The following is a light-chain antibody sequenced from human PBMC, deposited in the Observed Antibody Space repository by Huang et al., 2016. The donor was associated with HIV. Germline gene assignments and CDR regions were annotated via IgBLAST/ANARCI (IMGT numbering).Light chain of an antibody. CDR3: QQYNNWPFGA. CDR1: QSVRSN. J-gene: IGKJ4*01. CDR2: GAS. Sequence: EIVMTQSPATLSVSPGERATLSCRASQSVRSNLAWYQQKPGQAPRLLIYGASTRATGSPARVSGSGSGTEFTLTISSLQSEDVAVYYCQQYNNWPFGAFGGGTKVEIK. V-gene: IGKV3-15*01.